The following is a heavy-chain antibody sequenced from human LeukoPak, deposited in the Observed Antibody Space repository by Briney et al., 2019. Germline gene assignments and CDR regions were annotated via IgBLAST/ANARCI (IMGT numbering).Heavy chain of an antibody. CDR1: GASFSGYY. CDR2: INHSGST. J-gene: IGHJ4*02. D-gene: IGHD6-13*01. Sequence: PSETLSLTCAVYGASFSGYYWSWIRQPPGKGLEWIGEINHSGSTNYNPSLKSRVTISVDTSKNQFSLKLSSVTAADTAVYYCARQRLSSSWPFDYWGQGTLVTVSS. V-gene: IGHV4-34*01. CDR3: ARQRLSSSWPFDY.